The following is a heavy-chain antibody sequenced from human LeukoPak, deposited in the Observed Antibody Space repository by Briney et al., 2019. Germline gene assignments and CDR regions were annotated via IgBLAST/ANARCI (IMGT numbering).Heavy chain of an antibody. V-gene: IGHV3-30-3*01. CDR1: GFTFSSCA. CDR2: ISYDGSNK. J-gene: IGHJ4*02. CDR3: ARDETGDDY. Sequence: GGSLRLSCAASGFTFSSCAMHWVRQAPGKGLEWVAVISYDGSNKYYADSVKGRFTISRDNSKNTLYLQMNSLRAEDTAVYYCARDETGDDYWGQGTLVTVSS. D-gene: IGHD3-10*01.